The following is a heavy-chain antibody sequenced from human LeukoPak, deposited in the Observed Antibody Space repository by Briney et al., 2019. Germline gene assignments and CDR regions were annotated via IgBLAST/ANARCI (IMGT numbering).Heavy chain of an antibody. CDR1: GFTFSSYA. D-gene: IGHD1-26*01. J-gene: IGHJ3*02. CDR3: ARSWELPRGAFDI. V-gene: IGHV3-64*01. Sequence: GGSLRLSCAASGFTFSSYAMHWVRQAPGKGLEYVSAISSNGGSTYYANSVKGRFTISRDNSKNTLYLQMGSLRAEDMAVYYCARSWELPRGAFDIWGQGTMVTVPS. CDR2: ISSNGGST.